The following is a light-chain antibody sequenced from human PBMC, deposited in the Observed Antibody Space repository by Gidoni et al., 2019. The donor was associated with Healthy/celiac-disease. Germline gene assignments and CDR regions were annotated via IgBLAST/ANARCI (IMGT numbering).Light chain of an antibody. V-gene: IGKV1-39*01. CDR1: QSISSY. J-gene: IGKJ1*01. CDR2: AAS. CDR3: QQCYSTPGT. Sequence: DIQMTQSPSSLSASVGDRVTITCRASQSISSYLNWYQQKPGKAPKLLIYAASSLQSGVPSRFSGSGSGTDFTLTISSLQPEDFATYYCQQCYSTPGTFGQGTKVEIK.